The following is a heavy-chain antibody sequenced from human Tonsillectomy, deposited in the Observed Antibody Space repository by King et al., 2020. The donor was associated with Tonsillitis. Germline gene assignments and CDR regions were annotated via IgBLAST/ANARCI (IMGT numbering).Heavy chain of an antibody. CDR2: IGWNSGSI. V-gene: IGHV3-9*01. Sequence: VQLVESGGGLVQPGRSLRLSCAASGFTLDDYAMHWVRQAPGKGLEWVSGIGWNSGSILYADSVKGRFTIARDNAKNSLYLQMNSLRPEDTAFYYCAKDRSSGRYWYFDLWGRGTLVTVSS. D-gene: IGHD3-22*01. J-gene: IGHJ2*01. CDR1: GFTLDDYA. CDR3: AKDRSSGRYWYFDL.